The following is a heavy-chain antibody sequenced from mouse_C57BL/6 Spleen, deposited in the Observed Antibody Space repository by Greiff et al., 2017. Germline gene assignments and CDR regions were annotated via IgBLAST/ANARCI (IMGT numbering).Heavy chain of an antibody. CDR2: IDPETGGT. CDR1: GYTFTDYE. CDR3: TREEDYDWDY. V-gene: IGHV1-15*01. J-gene: IGHJ2*01. D-gene: IGHD2-4*01. Sequence: QVQLQQSGAELVRPGASVTLSCKASGYTFTDYEMHWVKQTPVHGLEWIGAIDPETGGTAYNQKFKGKAILTADKSSSTAYMELRSLTSEDSAVXYCTREEDYDWDYWGQGTTLTVSS.